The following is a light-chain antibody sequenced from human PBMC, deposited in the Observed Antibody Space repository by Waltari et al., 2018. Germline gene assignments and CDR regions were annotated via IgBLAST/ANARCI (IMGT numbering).Light chain of an antibody. V-gene: IGLV1-40*01. CDR3: QSYDSSLSGYV. CDR1: SSNIGAGYD. J-gene: IGLJ1*01. CDR2: GES. Sequence: QSVLTQPPSVSGAPGQRVTISCTGSSSNIGAGYDVHWYQQLPGTAPKVLIYGESNRPSGFPDRISGSKSGTSASLVITGLQTEDEADYYCQSYDSSLSGYVVGTGTKVTVL.